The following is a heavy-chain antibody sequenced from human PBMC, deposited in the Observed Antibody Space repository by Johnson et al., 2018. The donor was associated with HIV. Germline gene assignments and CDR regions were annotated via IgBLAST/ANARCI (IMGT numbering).Heavy chain of an antibody. CDR1: GFTFSSYG. V-gene: IGHV3-33*01. J-gene: IGHJ3*02. D-gene: IGHD3-3*01. CDR3: AREYYDFWSGYYNDAFDI. CDR2: IWYDGSNK. Sequence: QVQLVESGGGVVQPGRSLRLSCAASGFTFSSYGMHWVRQAPGKGLEWVAVIWYDGSNKYYADSVKGRFTISRDNSKNTLYLQMNSLRAEDTAVYYCAREYYDFWSGYYNDAFDIWGQGTMVTVSS.